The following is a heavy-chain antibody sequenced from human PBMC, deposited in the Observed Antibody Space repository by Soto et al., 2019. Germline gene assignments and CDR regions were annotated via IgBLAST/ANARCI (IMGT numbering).Heavy chain of an antibody. CDR2: IYYSGST. CDR1: GGSVSSGSYY. D-gene: IGHD2-21*02. Sequence: QVQLQESGPGLVKPSETLSLTCTVSGGSVSSGSYYWSWIRQPPGKGLEWIGYIYYSGSTNYNPSLRRRGTISVDTSQNQFSLKLSAVTAADTAVYYCARDHPGGDGSFDYWGQGTLVTVSS. V-gene: IGHV4-61*01. J-gene: IGHJ4*02. CDR3: ARDHPGGDGSFDY.